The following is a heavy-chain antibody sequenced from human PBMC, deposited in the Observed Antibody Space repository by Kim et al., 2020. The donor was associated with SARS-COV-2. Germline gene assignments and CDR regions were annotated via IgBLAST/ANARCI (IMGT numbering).Heavy chain of an antibody. CDR1: EFTFSRYT. V-gene: IGHV3-30-3*01. Sequence: GGSLRLSCAASEFTFSRYTMHWVRQAPGKGLEWVAVISYDGNNKYYSDSVKGRFTISRDNSKYTVYLEVNSLRAEDTAVYYCARDPRSSWKYYFYGMDVWGGGPGLSVS. CDR2: ISYDGNNK. D-gene: IGHD6-13*01. CDR3: ARDPRSSWKYYFYGMDV. J-gene: IGHJ6*02.